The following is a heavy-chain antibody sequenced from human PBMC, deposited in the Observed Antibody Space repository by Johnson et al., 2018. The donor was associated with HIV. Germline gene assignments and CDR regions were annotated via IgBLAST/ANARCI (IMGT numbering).Heavy chain of an antibody. CDR2: ISSSGSTI. J-gene: IGHJ3*02. V-gene: IGHV3-11*04. CDR3: VGGWDAFDI. CDR1: GFTFSDYD. D-gene: IGHD3-16*01. Sequence: QVQLVESGEGLVKPGGSLRLSCAASGFTFSDYDMNWIRQAPGKGLEWISYISSSGSTIYYADSVKGRFTISRDNSKDTLFLQMSSLRAEDTAVYYCVGGWDAFDIWGQGTMVTVSS.